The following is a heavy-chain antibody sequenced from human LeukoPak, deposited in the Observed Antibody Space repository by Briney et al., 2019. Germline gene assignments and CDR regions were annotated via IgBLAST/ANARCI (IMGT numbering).Heavy chain of an antibody. CDR3: ARDRGYSSGWYY. CDR1: GFTFSSYA. J-gene: IGHJ4*02. Sequence: PGGSLRLSCAASGFTFSSYAMNWVRQAPGKGLEWVSGISGSGGSTYYADSVKGRFTISRDNAKNSLYLQMNSLRAEDTAVYYCARDRGYSSGWYYWGQGTLVTVSS. V-gene: IGHV3-23*01. D-gene: IGHD6-19*01. CDR2: ISGSGGST.